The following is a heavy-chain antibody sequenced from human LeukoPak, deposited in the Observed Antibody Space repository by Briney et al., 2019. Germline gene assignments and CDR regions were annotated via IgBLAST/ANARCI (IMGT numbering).Heavy chain of an antibody. CDR2: IYHSGST. CDR1: GYSISSGYY. V-gene: IGHV4-38-2*01. J-gene: IGHJ3*02. CDR3: ARPDMNLHASDI. Sequence: SETLSLTCAVSGYSISSGYYWGWIRQPPGKGLEWIGSIYHSGSTYYNPSLKSRVTISVDTSKNHFSLKLTSVTAADTAVYYCARPDMNLHASDIWGQGTMVTVSS. D-gene: IGHD1-14*01.